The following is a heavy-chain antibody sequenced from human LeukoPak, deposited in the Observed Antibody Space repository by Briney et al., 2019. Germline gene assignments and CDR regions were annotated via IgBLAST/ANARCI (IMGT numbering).Heavy chain of an antibody. V-gene: IGHV4-59*01. CDR1: GGSLRIYY. CDR3: AIQSISGSSLSYFDY. D-gene: IGHD3-22*01. CDR2: IYDSGST. J-gene: IGHJ4*02. Sequence: PSETLSLTCTVSGGSLRIYYWSWIRQPPGKGLEWIGNIYDSGSTNYNPSLKSRLTISVDTSKNQCSLKLSSVTAADTAVYYCAIQSISGSSLSYFDYWGQGTLVNVSS.